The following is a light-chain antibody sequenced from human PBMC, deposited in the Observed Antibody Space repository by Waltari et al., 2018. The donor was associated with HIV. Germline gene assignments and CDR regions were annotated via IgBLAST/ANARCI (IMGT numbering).Light chain of an antibody. Sequence: QSVLTQPPSVSGAPGQRVTISRTGSSSNIGAGYDVHWYQQLPGTAPKLLIYTNSIRPSGVPDRFSGAKSGTSASLAITGLQADDEAHYYCQSYDSSLSDSVVFGGGTTLTVL. V-gene: IGLV1-40*01. J-gene: IGLJ2*01. CDR3: QSYDSSLSDSVV. CDR2: TNS. CDR1: SSNIGAGYD.